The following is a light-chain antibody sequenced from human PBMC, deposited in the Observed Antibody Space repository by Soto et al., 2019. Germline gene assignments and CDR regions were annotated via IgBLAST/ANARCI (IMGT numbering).Light chain of an antibody. V-gene: IGKV1D-8*01. CDR2: DAS. CDR1: QGISSY. J-gene: IGKJ1*01. CDR3: QQYETFSGT. Sequence: VIWMTQSPSLLSASTGDRVTISCRMSQGISSYLAWYQQKPGEAPKLLIYDASALPRGVPSRFSGSGSGTKFTLTIASLQPDDFATYYCQQYETFSGTFGTGNKMDIK.